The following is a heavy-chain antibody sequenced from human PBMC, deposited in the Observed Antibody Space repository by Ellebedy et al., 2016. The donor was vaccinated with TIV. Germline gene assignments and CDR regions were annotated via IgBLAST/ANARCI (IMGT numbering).Heavy chain of an antibody. CDR2: ISSSSTT. CDR3: ARGLDNY. J-gene: IGHJ4*02. V-gene: IGHV3-48*02. CDR1: GFTFSSCA. Sequence: PGGSLRLSCAASGFTFSSCAMTWVRQAPGEGLEWVSYISSSSTTKYAYFVKGRFTISRDNTKNSLYLQMNNLRDEDTAVYYCARGLDNYWGQGTLVAVSS. D-gene: IGHD3/OR15-3a*01.